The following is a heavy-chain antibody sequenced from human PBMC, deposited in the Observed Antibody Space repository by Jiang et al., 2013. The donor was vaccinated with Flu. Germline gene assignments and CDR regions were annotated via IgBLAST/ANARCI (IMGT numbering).Heavy chain of an antibody. V-gene: IGHV4-59*12. CDR2: IYYSGST. CDR1: GGSISSYY. CDR3: ARVKVDGRADY. J-gene: IGHJ4*02. D-gene: IGHD5-24*01. Sequence: LVKPSETLSLTCTVSGGSISSYYWSWIRQPPGKGLEWIGYIYYSGSTYYNPSLKSRVTISVDRSKNQFSLKLSSVTAADTAVYYCARVKVDGRADYWGQGTLVTVSS.